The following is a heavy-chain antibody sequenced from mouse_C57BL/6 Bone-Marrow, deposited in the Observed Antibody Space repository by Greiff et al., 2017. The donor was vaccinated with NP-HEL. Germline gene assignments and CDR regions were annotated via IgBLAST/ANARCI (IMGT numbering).Heavy chain of an antibody. CDR2: IDPSDSYT. J-gene: IGHJ3*01. CDR1: GYTFTSYW. CDR3: ASDGSAGFFAY. D-gene: IGHD3-2*02. V-gene: IGHV1-50*01. Sequence: VQLQQPGAELVKPGASVKLSCKASGYTFTSYWMQWVKQRPGQGLEWIGEIDPSDSYTNYNQKFKGKATLTVDKSSSTAYMQLSSLTSEDSAVYYCASDGSAGFFAYGGQGTLVTVSA.